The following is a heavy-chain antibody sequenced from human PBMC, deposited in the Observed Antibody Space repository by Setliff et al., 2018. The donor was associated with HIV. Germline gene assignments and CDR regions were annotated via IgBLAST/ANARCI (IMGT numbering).Heavy chain of an antibody. CDR1: GGSIRNAGHC. Sequence: SETLSLTCTVSGGSIRNAGHCWSWIRQRPGRGLEWIGYVFYSGTTYYNPSLKSRLVISVDSSKNLFSLNLTSVTAADTAVYYCARDSNAPYFQHWGQGTLVTVSS. D-gene: IGHD1-1*01. J-gene: IGHJ1*01. CDR2: VFYSGTT. CDR3: ARDSNAPYFQH. V-gene: IGHV4-31*03.